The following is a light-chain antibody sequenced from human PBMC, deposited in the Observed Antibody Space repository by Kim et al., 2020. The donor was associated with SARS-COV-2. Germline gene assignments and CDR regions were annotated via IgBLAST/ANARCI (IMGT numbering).Light chain of an antibody. Sequence: GRTVTISCTRSSGGIGDNYPQWYQQRPGGAPTTLIYEDDQRPPGVPDRLSGSIDSSSNSASLTISGLKTEDEADYYCQSYNRSNVIFGGGTQLTVL. J-gene: IGLJ2*01. CDR3: QSYNRSNVI. CDR1: SGGIGDNY. CDR2: EDD. V-gene: IGLV6-57*03.